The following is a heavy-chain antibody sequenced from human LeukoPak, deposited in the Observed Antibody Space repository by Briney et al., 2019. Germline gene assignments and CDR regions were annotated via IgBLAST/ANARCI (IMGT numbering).Heavy chain of an antibody. V-gene: IGHV1-24*01. Sequence: ASVKVPCKVSGYTLTELSMHWVRQAPGKGLEWMGGFDPEDGETIYAQKFQGRVTMTEDTSTDTAYMELSSLRSEDTAVYYCATALRLGATYDAFDIWGQGTMVTVSS. CDR1: GYTLTELS. CDR3: ATALRLGATYDAFDI. D-gene: IGHD1-26*01. CDR2: FDPEDGET. J-gene: IGHJ3*02.